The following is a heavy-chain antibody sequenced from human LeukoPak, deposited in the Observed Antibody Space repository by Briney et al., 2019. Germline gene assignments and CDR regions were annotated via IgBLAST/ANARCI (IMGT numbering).Heavy chain of an antibody. Sequence: PGGSLRLSCAASGFTFSSYAMHWVRQAPGKGLEWVAVISYDGSNKYYADSVKGRFTISRDNSKNTLYLQMNSLRAEDTAAYYCARSRVGDYDILTGYYNWFDPWGQGTLVTVSS. CDR1: GFTFSSYA. V-gene: IGHV3-30-3*01. CDR3: ARSRVGDYDILTGYYNWFDP. CDR2: ISYDGSNK. D-gene: IGHD3-9*01. J-gene: IGHJ5*02.